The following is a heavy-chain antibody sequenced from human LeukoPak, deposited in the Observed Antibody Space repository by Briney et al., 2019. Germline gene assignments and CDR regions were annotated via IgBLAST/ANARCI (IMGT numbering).Heavy chain of an antibody. CDR1: GFTFDDYG. CDR3: ARDSYSGSYSYFDY. Sequence: GGSLRLSCAASGFTFDDYGMSWVRQAPGKGLEWVSGINWNGGSTGYADSVKGRFTISRDNAKNSLYLQMNCLRAEDTALYYCARDSYSGSYSYFDYWGQGTLVTVSS. J-gene: IGHJ4*02. V-gene: IGHV3-20*04. D-gene: IGHD1-26*01. CDR2: INWNGGST.